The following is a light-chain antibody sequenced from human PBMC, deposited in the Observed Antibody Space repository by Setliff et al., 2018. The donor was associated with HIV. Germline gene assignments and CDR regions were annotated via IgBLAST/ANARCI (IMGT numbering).Light chain of an antibody. Sequence: QSVLTQPRSVSGSPGQSVTITCTGTSSDVGGYNYVSWYQQHPAKAPKLMIYDVSERPSGVPDRFSGSKSANTASLTISGRQAEDEADYYCCSYAGSYTFYVFGTGTKVTVL. CDR3: CSYAGSYTFYV. J-gene: IGLJ1*01. CDR2: DVS. CDR1: SSDVGGYNY. V-gene: IGLV2-11*01.